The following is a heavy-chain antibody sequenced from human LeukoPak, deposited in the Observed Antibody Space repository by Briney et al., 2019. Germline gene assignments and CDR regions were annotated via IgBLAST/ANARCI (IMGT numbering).Heavy chain of an antibody. CDR3: ARNTGMYYASFDP. CDR1: SGSISSSSFY. Sequence: KPSETLSLTCSVSSGSISSSSFYWGWIRQPPGKGLEWIGSIYYSGSTYYNPSLKSRVTISVDTSKNQFSLKLTSVTVADTAVYYCARNTGMYYASFDPWGQGTLVTVSS. V-gene: IGHV4-39*01. CDR2: IYYSGST. J-gene: IGHJ5*02. D-gene: IGHD2-2*01.